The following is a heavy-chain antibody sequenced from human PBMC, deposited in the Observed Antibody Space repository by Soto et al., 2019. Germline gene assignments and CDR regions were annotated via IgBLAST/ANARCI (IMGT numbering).Heavy chain of an antibody. V-gene: IGHV4-39*01. CDR1: GGSIIISNYY. CDR2: ISFGRST. Sequence: QLQLQESGPRLVKPSETLSLTCTVSGGSIIISNYYWGWIRQPPGKGLEWIASISFGRSTFYNPSLKSRVTISVDTANNQFSREVTSVTAADTAVYYCARRPSYYNSSAYHAWFDPWGQGALVTVSS. D-gene: IGHD3-22*01. J-gene: IGHJ5*02. CDR3: ARRPSYYNSSAYHAWFDP.